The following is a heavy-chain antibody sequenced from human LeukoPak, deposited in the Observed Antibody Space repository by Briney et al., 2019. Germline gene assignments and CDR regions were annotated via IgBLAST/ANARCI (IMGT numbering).Heavy chain of an antibody. CDR2: ISSSSSTK. Sequence: GGSLRLSCAASGFTFSSYSMNWVRQAPGKGLEWVSYISSSSSTKYYADSVKGRFTISRDNAKNSLYLQMNSLRDEDTAVYYCAREGYSSSWLNWFDPWGQGTLVTVSS. D-gene: IGHD6-13*01. J-gene: IGHJ5*02. V-gene: IGHV3-48*02. CDR3: AREGYSSSWLNWFDP. CDR1: GFTFSSYS.